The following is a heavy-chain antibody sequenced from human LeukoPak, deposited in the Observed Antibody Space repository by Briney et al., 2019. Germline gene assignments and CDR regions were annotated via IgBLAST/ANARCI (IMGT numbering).Heavy chain of an antibody. Sequence: PGGSLRLSCAASGFTFSSYSMNWVRRAPGKGLEWVSASSGSGGSTYYADSVKGRFTISRDNSKNTLYLQMNSLRAEDTAVYYCAKGIRITMIVVDPDAFDIWGQGTMVTVSS. CDR1: GFTFSSYS. J-gene: IGHJ3*02. V-gene: IGHV3-23*01. CDR3: AKGIRITMIVVDPDAFDI. CDR2: SSGSGGST. D-gene: IGHD3-22*01.